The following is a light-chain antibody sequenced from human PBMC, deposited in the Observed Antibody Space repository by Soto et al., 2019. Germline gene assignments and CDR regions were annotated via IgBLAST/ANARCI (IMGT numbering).Light chain of an antibody. CDR3: SSYTSSSTPFV. CDR2: EVS. Sequence: ALTQPASVSGSPGQSITISCTGTSSDVGGYNYVSWYQQHPGKAPKLMIYEVSNRPSGVSNRFSGSKSGNTASLTISGLQAEDEADYYCSSYTSSSTPFVFGTGTKVTVL. CDR1: SSDVGGYNY. V-gene: IGLV2-14*01. J-gene: IGLJ1*01.